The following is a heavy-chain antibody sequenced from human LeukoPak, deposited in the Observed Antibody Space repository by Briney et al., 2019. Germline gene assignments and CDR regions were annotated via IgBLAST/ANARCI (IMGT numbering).Heavy chain of an antibody. J-gene: IGHJ4*02. CDR1: GGSISSYN. CDR3: ARGNWYLDY. V-gene: IGHV4-59*01. Sequence: SETPSLTCTVSGGSISSYNWSWIRQPPGKGLEWIGYIYYSGSINYNPSLKSRVTISVDTSKNQFSLKVSSVTAADTAVYYCARGNWYLDYWGQGTLVTVSS. D-gene: IGHD1-1*01. CDR2: IYYSGSI.